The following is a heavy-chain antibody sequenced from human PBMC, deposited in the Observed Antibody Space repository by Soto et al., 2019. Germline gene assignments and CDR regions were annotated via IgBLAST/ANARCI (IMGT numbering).Heavy chain of an antibody. CDR1: GYSFTSYW. Sequence: PGESLKISCNGSGYSFTSYWISWGRQMPGKGLEWMGRIDPSDSYTNYSPSFQGHVTISADKSISTAYLQWSSLKASDTAMYYCARHGVVGATSGSYYYYGMDVWGQGTTVTVSS. CDR3: ARHGVVGATSGSYYYYGMDV. D-gene: IGHD1-26*01. CDR2: IDPSDSYT. V-gene: IGHV5-10-1*01. J-gene: IGHJ6*02.